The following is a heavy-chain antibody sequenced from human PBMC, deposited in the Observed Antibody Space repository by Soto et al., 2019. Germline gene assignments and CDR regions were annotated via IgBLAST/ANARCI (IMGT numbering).Heavy chain of an antibody. Sequence: GASVKVSCKSSGYTFTSYLMHWVRQAPGQRPEWMGWINTGNGNTKYSQKFQGRVTIARDTSASTVYMELSSLRSEDTAVYYCANARFDPWGQGTLVTVSS. J-gene: IGHJ5*02. D-gene: IGHD2-2*01. CDR3: ANARFDP. V-gene: IGHV1-3*04. CDR2: INTGNGNT. CDR1: GYTFTSYL.